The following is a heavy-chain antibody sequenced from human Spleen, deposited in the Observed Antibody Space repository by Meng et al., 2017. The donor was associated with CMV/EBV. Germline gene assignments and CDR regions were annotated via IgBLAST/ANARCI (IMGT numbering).Heavy chain of an antibody. D-gene: IGHD5-12*01. CDR2: ISSGSIYI. CDR3: ARGYDYPSPLDY. Sequence: GGSLRLSCAASGFNFNIYSMNWVRQAPGKGLEWVSAISSGSIYIYYADSVKGRFTISRDNAENSLYLQMNNLRAEDTAIYYCARGYDYPSPLDYWGQGALVTVSS. J-gene: IGHJ4*02. V-gene: IGHV3-21*01. CDR1: GFNFNIYS.